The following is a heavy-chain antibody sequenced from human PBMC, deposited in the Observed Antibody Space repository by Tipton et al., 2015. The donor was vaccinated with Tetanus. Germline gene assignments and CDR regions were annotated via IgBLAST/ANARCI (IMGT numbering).Heavy chain of an antibody. D-gene: IGHD1-1*01. CDR1: GGSISRSAHY. CDR2: INHSGGT. Sequence: TLSLTCNVSGGSISRSAHYWGWIRQSPGKGLEWIGEINHSGGTNYNPSLKSRVTISLDTSKNQFSLRLSAVTAADTAVYFCARHYNSPAIFDFWGQGTLVTVSS. CDR3: ARHYNSPAIFDF. J-gene: IGHJ4*02. V-gene: IGHV4-39*07.